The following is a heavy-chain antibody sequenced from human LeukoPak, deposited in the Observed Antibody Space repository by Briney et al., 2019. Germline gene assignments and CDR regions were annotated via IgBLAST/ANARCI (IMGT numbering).Heavy chain of an antibody. Sequence: SETLSLTCTVSGGSISFSTYYWGWIRQPPGKGLDWIGSIYYSGNTYYNPSLKSRVTISVDTSKNQFSLKLSSVTAADTAVYYCARSVEGYCSGGSCYSYYYYMDVWGKGTTVTVSS. CDR2: IYYSGNT. V-gene: IGHV4-39*07. D-gene: IGHD2-15*01. CDR1: GGSISFSTYY. J-gene: IGHJ6*03. CDR3: ARSVEGYCSGGSCYSYYYYMDV.